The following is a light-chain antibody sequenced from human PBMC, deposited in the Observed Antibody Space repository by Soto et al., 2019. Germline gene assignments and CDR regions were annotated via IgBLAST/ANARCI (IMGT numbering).Light chain of an antibody. CDR3: AAWDDSLNGRV. CDR1: SSNIGRNT. J-gene: IGLJ1*01. CDR2: SNN. V-gene: IGLV1-44*01. Sequence: QSVLTQPPSASGTPGQRVTISCSGSSSNIGRNTVNWYQQLPGTAPKLLIYSNNQRPSGVPDRFSDSKSGTSASLAISGLRSEDEADYYCAAWDDSLNGRVFGTGTKVTVL.